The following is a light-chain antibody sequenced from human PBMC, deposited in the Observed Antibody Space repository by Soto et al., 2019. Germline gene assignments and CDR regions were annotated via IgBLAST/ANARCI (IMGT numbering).Light chain of an antibody. J-gene: IGKJ2*01. CDR3: QQYGTSPYT. V-gene: IGKV3-20*01. CDR2: GAS. Sequence: EIVLTQSPGTLSLSPGERATLYCRASQSVSSSSLAWYQQKPGQAPRLLIYGASSRATGIPDRFSGSGSGTDFTLTITRLEPEDFAVYYCQQYGTSPYTFDQGTKLEIK. CDR1: QSVSSSS.